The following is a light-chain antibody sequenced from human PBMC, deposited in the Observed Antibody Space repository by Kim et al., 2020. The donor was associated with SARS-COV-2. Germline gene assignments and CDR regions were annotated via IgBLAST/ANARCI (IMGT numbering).Light chain of an antibody. CDR2: AAS. CDR1: QERCSV. J-gene: IGKJ2*01. V-gene: IGKV1-12*01. Sequence: AGFGDRGTITWRARQERCSVGAWEQQKQGKAPKVLIEAASMVRSGVPARVSGSGSGTEGTLTISNLQPEDFATYYCQQSNSLPRTFGQGTKLEI. CDR3: QQSNSLPRT.